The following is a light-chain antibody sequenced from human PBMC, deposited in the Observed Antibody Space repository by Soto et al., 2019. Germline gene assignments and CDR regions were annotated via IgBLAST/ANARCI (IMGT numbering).Light chain of an antibody. CDR3: SSYTSSNTLV. Sequence: QSVLTQPASVSGSPEQSITISCTGTSSDVGDYNYVSWYQQHPGKAPKLMIYDVSNRPSGVSDRFSGSKSGNTASLTISGLQAEDEADYYCSSYTSSNTLVFGTGTKLTVL. V-gene: IGLV2-14*01. J-gene: IGLJ1*01. CDR2: DVS. CDR1: SSDVGDYNY.